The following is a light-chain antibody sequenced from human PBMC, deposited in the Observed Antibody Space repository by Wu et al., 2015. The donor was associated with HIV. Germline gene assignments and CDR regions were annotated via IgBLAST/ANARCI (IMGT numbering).Light chain of an antibody. CDR1: QGIRNY. CDR3: QQDETYPVT. Sequence: MQLTQSPSFLPASVGDRVTITCRASQGIRNYLAWYQQKAGKAPNLLIYAATTLQSGVPSRFSGSGSGTEFTLTIASLQPEDFATYYCQQDETYPVTFGQGTRLEIK. CDR2: AAT. J-gene: IGKJ5*01. V-gene: IGKV1-9*01.